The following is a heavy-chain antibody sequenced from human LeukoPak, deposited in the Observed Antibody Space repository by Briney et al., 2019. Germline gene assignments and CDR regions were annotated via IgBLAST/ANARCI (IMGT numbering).Heavy chain of an antibody. CDR1: GYTFTSYG. CDR2: IIPIFGTA. V-gene: IGHV1-69*05. Sequence: SVKVSCKASGYTFTSYGISWVRQAPGQGLEWMGRIIPIFGTANYAQKFQGRVTITTDESTSTAYMELSSLRSEDTAVYYCARAYCSSTSCRPNRFDYWGQGTLVTVSS. J-gene: IGHJ4*02. CDR3: ARAYCSSTSCRPNRFDY. D-gene: IGHD2-2*01.